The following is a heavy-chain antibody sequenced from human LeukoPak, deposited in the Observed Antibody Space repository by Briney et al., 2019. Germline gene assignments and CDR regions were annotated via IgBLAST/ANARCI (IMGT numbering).Heavy chain of an antibody. D-gene: IGHD5-18*01. Sequence: SETLSLTCTVSGGSINSSSYYWGWIRQPPGKGLEWIGSVYYSGSTHYNPSLKSQVTISVDTSKNQFSLKLSSVTAADTAVYYCAKHVDTAMERVYFDYWGQGTLVTVSS. V-gene: IGHV4-39*07. CDR2: VYYSGST. J-gene: IGHJ4*02. CDR3: AKHVDTAMERVYFDY. CDR1: GGSINSSSYY.